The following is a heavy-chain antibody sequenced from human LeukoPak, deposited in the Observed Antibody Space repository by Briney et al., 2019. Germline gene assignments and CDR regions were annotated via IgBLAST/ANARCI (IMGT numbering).Heavy chain of an antibody. CDR3: AKDLGRELLVPDY. J-gene: IGHJ4*02. V-gene: IGHV3-23*01. CDR2: ISGNSRST. CDR1: GFTFRSYS. D-gene: IGHD1-26*01. Sequence: GGSLRLSCAASGFTFRSYSMSWVRQAPGKGLQWVSAISGNSRSTYYADSVKGRFTIPRDNSRTTLYLQMNSLRAEDTAVYYCAKDLGRELLVPDYWGQGTLVTVSS.